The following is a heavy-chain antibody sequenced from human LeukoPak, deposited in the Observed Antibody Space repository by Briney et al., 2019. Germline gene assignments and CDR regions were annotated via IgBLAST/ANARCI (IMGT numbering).Heavy chain of an antibody. V-gene: IGHV1-18*01. D-gene: IGHD3-10*01. Sequence: ASVKVSCKTSGYTFTHYVISWVRQAPGQGLEWMGWISAYNGNTNYAQKLQGRVTMTRNTSISTAYMELSSLRSEDTAVYYCGRDSGSYSAFDIWGQGTMVTVSS. CDR1: GYTFTHYV. J-gene: IGHJ3*02. CDR2: ISAYNGNT. CDR3: GRDSGSYSAFDI.